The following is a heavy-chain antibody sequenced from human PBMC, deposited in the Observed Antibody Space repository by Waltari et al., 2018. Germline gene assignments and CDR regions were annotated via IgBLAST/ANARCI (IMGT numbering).Heavy chain of an antibody. D-gene: IGHD6-13*01. CDR3: ARAAAAGAGGYYYGMDV. CDR1: GGSISIYY. Sequence: QVQLQESGPGLVKPSETLSLPCTVSGGSISIYYWSWIRQPPGKGLEWIGYIYDSGSTNYNPSLKSRVTISVDTSKNQFSLKLSSVTAADTAVYYCARAAAAGAGGYYYGMDVWGQGTTVTVSS. V-gene: IGHV4-59*01. CDR2: IYDSGST. J-gene: IGHJ6*02.